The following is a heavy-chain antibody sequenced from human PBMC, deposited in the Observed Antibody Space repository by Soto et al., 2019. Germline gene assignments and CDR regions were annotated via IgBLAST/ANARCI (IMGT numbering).Heavy chain of an antibody. CDR1: GYTFTSYG. CDR3: ARDRGTMIVVVIPDAFDI. V-gene: IGHV1-18*01. CDR2: ISAYNGNT. J-gene: IGHJ3*02. Sequence: RASVKVSCKASGYTFTSYGISWVRQAPGQGLEWMGWISAYNGNTNYAQKLQGRVTMTTDTSTSTAYMELRSLRSDDTAVYYCARDRGTMIVVVIPDAFDIWGQGTMVTVSS. D-gene: IGHD3-22*01.